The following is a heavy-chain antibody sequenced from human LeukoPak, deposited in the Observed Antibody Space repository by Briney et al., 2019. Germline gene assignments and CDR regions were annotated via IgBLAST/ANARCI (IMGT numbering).Heavy chain of an antibody. Sequence: SETLSLTCGVYDGSLSDYHWSWIRQPPGKGLEWIGEINHSGSTNYNPSLKSRVIILLDTSKNQFSLKLSSVTAADTAVYYCARVSSGYYYGTDYYYYYMDVWGKGTTVTVSS. CDR1: DGSLSDYH. J-gene: IGHJ6*03. D-gene: IGHD3-22*01. V-gene: IGHV4-34*01. CDR3: ARVSSGYYYGTDYYYYYMDV. CDR2: INHSGST.